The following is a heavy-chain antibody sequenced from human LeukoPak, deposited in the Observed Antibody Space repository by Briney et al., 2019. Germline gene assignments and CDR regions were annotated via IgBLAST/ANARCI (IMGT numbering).Heavy chain of an antibody. Sequence: PSETLSLTCTVSGGSISSYYWSWIRHPPGKGLEWIGYIYYSGSTNYNPSLKSRVTISVDTSKNQFSLKLSSVTAADTAVYYCARGRDGGDYTPLDYWGQGTLVTVSS. J-gene: IGHJ4*02. V-gene: IGHV4-59*01. D-gene: IGHD2-21*01. CDR1: GGSISSYY. CDR2: IYYSGST. CDR3: ARGRDGGDYTPLDY.